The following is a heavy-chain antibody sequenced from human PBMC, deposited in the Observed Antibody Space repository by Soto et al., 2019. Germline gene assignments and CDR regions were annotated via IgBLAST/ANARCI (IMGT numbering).Heavy chain of an antibody. CDR3: VRHVGHQYDSSGQYFQN. V-gene: IGHV1-69*02. Sequence: ASVKVSCKASGGTFSSYTISWVRQAPGQGLEWMGRIIPILGIANYAQKFQGRVTITADKSTSTAYMELNSLKSEDTAVYYCVRHVGHQYDSSGQYFQNWGQGTLVTVSS. D-gene: IGHD3-22*01. CDR2: IIPILGIA. J-gene: IGHJ1*01. CDR1: GGTFSSYT.